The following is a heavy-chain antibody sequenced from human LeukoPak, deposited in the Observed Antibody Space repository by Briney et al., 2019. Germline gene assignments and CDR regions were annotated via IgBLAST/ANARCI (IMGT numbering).Heavy chain of an antibody. D-gene: IGHD2-2*01. Sequence: PGGSLRLSCEASGFTFSHYEMNWVRQAPGKGLEWVSYISSSGYTIYYADSVEGRFTISRDNAKNSLYLQMNSLRAEDTAVYYCAREDCSSTSCYDPSVSDYWGQGTLVTVSS. V-gene: IGHV3-48*03. J-gene: IGHJ4*02. CDR2: ISSSGYTI. CDR1: GFTFSHYE. CDR3: AREDCSSTSCYDPSVSDY.